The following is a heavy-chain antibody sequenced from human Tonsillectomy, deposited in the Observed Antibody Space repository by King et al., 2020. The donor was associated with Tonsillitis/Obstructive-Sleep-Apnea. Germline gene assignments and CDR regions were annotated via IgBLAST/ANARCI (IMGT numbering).Heavy chain of an antibody. Sequence: QLVQSGAKVKKPGASVKVSCKASGYTLTNYGISWVRQAPGQGLEWMGWINTYNGNTNYAQKFQGRVTMTTDSSTSTAYMEVRSLRSDDTAVYYCARDYEYEELDLADYYYYYMDVWGKGTTVTVSS. D-gene: IGHD3-3*01. J-gene: IGHJ6*03. CDR1: GYTLTNYG. V-gene: IGHV1-18*01. CDR2: INTYNGNT. CDR3: ARDYEYEELDLADYYYYYMDV.